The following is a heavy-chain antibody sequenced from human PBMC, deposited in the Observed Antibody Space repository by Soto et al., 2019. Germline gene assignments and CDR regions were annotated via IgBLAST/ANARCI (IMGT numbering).Heavy chain of an antibody. CDR2: IYYSGST. CDR3: ARYYYEIGAFDI. Sequence: PSETLSLTCTVSGGSISSYYWSWIRQPPGKGLEWIGYIYYSGSTNYNPSLKSRVTISVDTSKNQFSLKLSSVTAADTAVYYCARYYYEIGAFDIWGQGTMVPASS. D-gene: IGHD3-22*01. CDR1: GGSISSYY. J-gene: IGHJ3*02. V-gene: IGHV4-59*01.